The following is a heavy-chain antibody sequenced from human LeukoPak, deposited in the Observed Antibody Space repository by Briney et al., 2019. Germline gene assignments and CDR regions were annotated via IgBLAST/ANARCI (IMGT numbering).Heavy chain of an antibody. V-gene: IGHV3-30-3*01. D-gene: IGHD6-19*01. CDR3: AKGRDPSSGWYESD. CDR2: ISYDGSNK. J-gene: IGHJ4*02. Sequence: PGGSLRLSCAASGFTFSSYAMHWVRQAPGKGLEWVAVISYDGSNKYYADSVKGRFTISRDNSKNTLYLQMNSLRAEDTAVYYCAKGRDPSSGWYESDWGQGTLVTVSS. CDR1: GFTFSSYA.